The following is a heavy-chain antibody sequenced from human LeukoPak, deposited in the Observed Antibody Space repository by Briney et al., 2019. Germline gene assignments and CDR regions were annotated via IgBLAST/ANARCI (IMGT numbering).Heavy chain of an antibody. J-gene: IGHJ4*02. Sequence: PGGSLRLSCAASGFTFSSYAMSWVRQAPGKGLEWVSAISGSGGSTYYADSVKGRFTISRDNSKNTLCLQMNSLRAEDTAVYYCAKGIFEPNPTYSRSWYFDYWGQGTLVTVSS. CDR1: GFTFSSYA. V-gene: IGHV3-23*01. D-gene: IGHD6-13*01. CDR3: AKGIFEPNPTYSRSWYFDY. CDR2: ISGSGGST.